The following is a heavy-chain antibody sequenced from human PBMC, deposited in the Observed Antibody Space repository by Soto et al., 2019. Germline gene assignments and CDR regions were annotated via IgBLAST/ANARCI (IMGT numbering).Heavy chain of an antibody. CDR2: ISGSGDST. Sequence: GGSLRLSCAASGFTFSSYAMSWVRQAPGKGLEWVSAISGSGDSTYYADSVKVRFTITRDNSKNTLYLQINSLRAEDKAVYYCASPGGRNYDSSGYYPHDYWGQGTLVTVSS. J-gene: IGHJ4*02. D-gene: IGHD3-22*01. V-gene: IGHV3-23*01. CDR1: GFTFSSYA. CDR3: ASPGGRNYDSSGYYPHDY.